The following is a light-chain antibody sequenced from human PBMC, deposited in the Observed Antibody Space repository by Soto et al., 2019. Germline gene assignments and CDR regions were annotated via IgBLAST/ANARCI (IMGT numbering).Light chain of an antibody. J-gene: IGKJ4*01. CDR1: QSVSSSY. CDR3: QQYGNSPLT. V-gene: IGKV3-20*01. Sequence: EIVLTQSPGTLSLSTGERATLSCRASQSVSSSYLAWYQQKPGQAPRLLNYDASSRATGIPDRFSGSGSGTDFTLTISILEPEDFAVYYCQQYGNSPLTFGGGTKVDI. CDR2: DAS.